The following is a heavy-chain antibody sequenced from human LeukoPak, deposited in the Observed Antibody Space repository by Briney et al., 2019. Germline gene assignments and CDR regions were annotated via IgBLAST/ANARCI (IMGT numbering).Heavy chain of an antibody. V-gene: IGHV4-39*01. D-gene: IGHD3-3*01. CDR3: ARLTSLFSYYDFWSGYYYFDY. CDR1: GGSISSSSYY. Sequence: SETLSLTCTVSGGSISSSSYYWGWIRQPPGKGLEWIGRIYYSGSTYYNPSLKSRVTISVDTSKNQFSLKLSSVTAADTAVYYCARLTSLFSYYDFWSGYYYFDYWGQGTLVTVSS. J-gene: IGHJ4*02. CDR2: IYYSGST.